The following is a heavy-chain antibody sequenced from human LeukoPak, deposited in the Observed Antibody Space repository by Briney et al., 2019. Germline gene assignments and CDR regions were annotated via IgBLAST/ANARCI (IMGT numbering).Heavy chain of an antibody. D-gene: IGHD6-25*01. CDR2: INHSGST. CDR1: GGSFSGYY. Sequence: SETLSLTCAVYGGSFSGYYWSWIRQPPGKGLEWIGEINHSGSTNYNPSLKSRVTISVDTSKNQFSLKLSSVTAADTAVYYCARKTAALDYWGQGTLVTVSS. V-gene: IGHV4-34*01. CDR3: ARKTAALDY. J-gene: IGHJ4*02.